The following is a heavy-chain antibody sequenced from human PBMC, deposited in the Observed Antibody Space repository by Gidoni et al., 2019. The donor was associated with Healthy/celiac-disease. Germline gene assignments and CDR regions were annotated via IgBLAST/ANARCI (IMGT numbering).Heavy chain of an antibody. Sequence: QVQLVESGGGLVKPGGSLRLSCAASGFTFSDYYMSWIRQAPGKGLEWFSYISSSGSTIYYADSVKGRFTISRDNAKNSLYLQMNSLRAEDTAVYYCARERVVVVITKSEADYYYYGMDVWGQGTTVTVSS. V-gene: IGHV3-11*01. CDR2: ISSSGSTI. CDR3: ARERVVVVITKSEADYYYYGMDV. J-gene: IGHJ6*02. D-gene: IGHD3-22*01. CDR1: GFTFSDYY.